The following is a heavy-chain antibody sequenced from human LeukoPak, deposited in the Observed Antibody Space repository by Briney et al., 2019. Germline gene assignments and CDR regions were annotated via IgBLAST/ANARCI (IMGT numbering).Heavy chain of an antibody. Sequence: SVKVSCKASGGTFNNYAISWVRQAPGQGLEWMGGIIPIFGTSNYAQKFQGRVTITADESTSTAYMELSSLRSADTAVYYCARGRNGLLWFRELLSWGQGTLVTVSS. CDR1: GGTFNNYA. CDR2: IIPIFGTS. CDR3: ARGRNGLLWFRELLS. J-gene: IGHJ5*02. V-gene: IGHV1-69*13. D-gene: IGHD3-10*01.